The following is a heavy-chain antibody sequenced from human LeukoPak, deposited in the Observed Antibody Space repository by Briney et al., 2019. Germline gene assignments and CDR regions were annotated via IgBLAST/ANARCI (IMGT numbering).Heavy chain of an antibody. V-gene: IGHV1-8*01. Sequence: GASVKVSCKASGYTFSSYYVHWVRQATGQGLEWMGWMNPNSGNTGYAQNFQGRVTMTRDPSISTAYMELSSLRSEDTAVYYCARESGFYGSGSRYWGQGTLVIVSS. CDR1: GYTFSSYY. J-gene: IGHJ4*02. CDR2: MNPNSGNT. CDR3: ARESGFYGSGSRY. D-gene: IGHD3-10*01.